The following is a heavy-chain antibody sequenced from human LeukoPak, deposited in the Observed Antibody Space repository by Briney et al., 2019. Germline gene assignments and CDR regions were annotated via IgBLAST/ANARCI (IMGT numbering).Heavy chain of an antibody. D-gene: IGHD3-3*01. Sequence: VGSLRLSCAASGFTFSSYWMSWVRQAPGKGLEWMANIKQDGSEKYYVDSVKGRFTISRDNAKNSLYLQMNSLRAEDTAVSYCARVPYYDFWSGYYYDWYFDLWGRGTLVTVSS. CDR2: IKQDGSEK. V-gene: IGHV3-7*01. J-gene: IGHJ2*01. CDR1: GFTFSSYW. CDR3: ARVPYYDFWSGYYYDWYFDL.